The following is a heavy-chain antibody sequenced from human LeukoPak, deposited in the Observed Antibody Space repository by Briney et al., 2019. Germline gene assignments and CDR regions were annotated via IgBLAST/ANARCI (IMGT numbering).Heavy chain of an antibody. Sequence: SETLSLTCTVSGGSIISNRHYWSWIRQPAGKGLEWIGHIYSSGNTKYNPSLKSRLTMSIDPSKNQFSLILTSVTAADTAVYYCATAGGGSGVFDIWGQGTMVTVSS. CDR3: ATAGGGSGVFDI. CDR1: GGSIISNRHY. CDR2: IYSSGNT. D-gene: IGHD2-8*02. V-gene: IGHV4-61*10. J-gene: IGHJ3*02.